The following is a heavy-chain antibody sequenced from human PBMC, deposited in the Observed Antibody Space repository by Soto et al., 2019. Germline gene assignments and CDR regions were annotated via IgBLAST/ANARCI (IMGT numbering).Heavy chain of an antibody. CDR1: GGTFSSDS. D-gene: IGHD6-13*01. CDR3: ATNLQQLAYFDY. J-gene: IGHJ4*02. CDR2: IIPLRGIT. Sequence: QVQLGQSGAEVKKPGSSVKVSCKASGGTFSSDSISWVRQAPGQGLEWVGRIIPLRGITKYAQKFQGRVAIKADKSTITGYMALSSLRSDDTAVYYCATNLQQLAYFDYWGQGTLVNVSS. V-gene: IGHV1-69*02.